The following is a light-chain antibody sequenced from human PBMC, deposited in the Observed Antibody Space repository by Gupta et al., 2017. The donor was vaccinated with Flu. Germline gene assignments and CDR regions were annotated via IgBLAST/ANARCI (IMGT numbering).Light chain of an antibody. V-gene: IGKV4-1*01. Sequence: DIVMTQSPDSLTVSLGERAMINFKFSQSAFYSFNNKTYLAWYQQKPGQPPKVLIYWASTRESGVPDRFSGSGSGKDFTLTISSLQAEDVAVYYCQQDNSTPLTFGPGSKVEIK. CDR2: WAS. CDR1: QSAFYSFNNKTY. J-gene: IGKJ1*01. CDR3: QQDNSTPLT.